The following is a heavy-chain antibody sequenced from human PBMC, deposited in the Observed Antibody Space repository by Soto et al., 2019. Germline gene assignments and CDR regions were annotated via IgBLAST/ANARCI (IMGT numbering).Heavy chain of an antibody. Sequence: QVQLVQSGAEVKKPGSSVKVSCTASGGTFNNYGMGWVRQAPGQGLAWMGGIIPMIGRTNYAQKFQGRLGLTADASRSTAYMELRSLRSDDTAVYYCASWDYDVLTGYSYDDWGQGTLVTVSS. D-gene: IGHD3-9*01. V-gene: IGHV1-69*01. CDR2: IIPMIGRT. J-gene: IGHJ4*02. CDR1: GGTFNNYG. CDR3: ASWDYDVLTGYSYDD.